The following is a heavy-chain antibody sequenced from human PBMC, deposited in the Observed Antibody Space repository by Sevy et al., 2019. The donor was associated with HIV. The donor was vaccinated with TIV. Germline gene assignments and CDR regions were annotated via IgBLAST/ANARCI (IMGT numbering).Heavy chain of an antibody. Sequence: ASVKVSCKASGGTFSSYAISWVRQAPGQGLEWMGGIIPIFGTANYAQTFQGRVTITADESTSTAYMELSSLRSEDTAVYYCALRSYLRYYYYGMDVWGQGTTVTVSS. CDR2: IIPIFGTA. CDR3: ALRSYLRYYYYGMDV. CDR1: GGTFSSYA. J-gene: IGHJ6*02. D-gene: IGHD6-6*01. V-gene: IGHV1-69*13.